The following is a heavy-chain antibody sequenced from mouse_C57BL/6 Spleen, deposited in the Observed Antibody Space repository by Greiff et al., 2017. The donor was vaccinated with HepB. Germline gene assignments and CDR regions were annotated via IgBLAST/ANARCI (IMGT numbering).Heavy chain of an antibody. Sequence: VQVVESGPELVKPGASVKISCKASGYAFSSSWMNWVKQRPGKGLEWIGRIYPGDGDTNYNGKFKGKATLTADKSSSTAYMQLSSLTSEDSAVYFCASEGDYGNYVGWYFDVWGTGTTVTVSS. CDR1: GYAFSSSW. CDR2: IYPGDGDT. D-gene: IGHD2-1*01. J-gene: IGHJ1*03. V-gene: IGHV1-82*01. CDR3: ASEGDYGNYVGWYFDV.